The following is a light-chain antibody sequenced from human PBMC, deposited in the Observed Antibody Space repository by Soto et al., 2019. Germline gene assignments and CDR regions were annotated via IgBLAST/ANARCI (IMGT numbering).Light chain of an antibody. CDR2: GTS. V-gene: IGKV3-15*01. CDR3: QQYDSWPPRWT. Sequence: IVMTQSPGTLSLSPGERATLSCRASQSVGTNLAWYQQKPGQAPSLLIYGTSTRATGIPARFSGSGSGTEFILTISSLQSEDSAVYYCQQYDSWPPRWTFGQGTKVEIK. CDR1: QSVGTN. J-gene: IGKJ1*01.